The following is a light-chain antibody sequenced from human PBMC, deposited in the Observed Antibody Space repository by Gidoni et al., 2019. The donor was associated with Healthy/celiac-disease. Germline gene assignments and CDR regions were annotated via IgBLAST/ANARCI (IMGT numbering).Light chain of an antibody. J-gene: IGKJ3*01. CDR1: QCISNY. V-gene: IGKV1-27*01. CDR3: QKYNSAPRGFT. Sequence: DIQMTHSPSSLSASVGDRVTITCRASQCISNYLAWYQQKPGKVPKLLLYAASTLQPGVPSRFSGSGSGTDFTLTISSLQPEDVATYYCQKYNSAPRGFTFXPXTKVDIK. CDR2: AAS.